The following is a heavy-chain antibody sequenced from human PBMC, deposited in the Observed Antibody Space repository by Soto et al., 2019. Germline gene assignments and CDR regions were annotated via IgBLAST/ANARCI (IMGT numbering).Heavy chain of an antibody. CDR2: IHYSGST. Sequence: PSETLSLTCTVSGGSISSYYWSWIRQPPGKGLEWIGYIHYSGSTNYNPSLKSRVTISVDTSQNQFSLKLSSVTAADTAVYYCARQLTSRMPLYPYYYYYMDVWGKGNTVTVSS. CDR3: ARQLTSRMPLYPYYYYYMDV. CDR1: GGSISSYY. V-gene: IGHV4-59*08. J-gene: IGHJ6*03. D-gene: IGHD2-21*02.